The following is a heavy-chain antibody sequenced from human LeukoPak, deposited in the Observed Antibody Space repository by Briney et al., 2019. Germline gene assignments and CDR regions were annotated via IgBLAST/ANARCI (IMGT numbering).Heavy chain of an antibody. J-gene: IGHJ4*02. CDR1: GFIFTNYG. V-gene: IGHV3-48*04. CDR2: ITITSSTI. Sequence: PGRSLRLSCAASGFIFTNYGMNWVRQAPGRGLEWIAYITITSSTIYYADSVKGRFIISRDNAKNSLYLQMNSLRVEDTAVYYCTRRFGHWGQGTLVTVSS. CDR3: TRRFGH.